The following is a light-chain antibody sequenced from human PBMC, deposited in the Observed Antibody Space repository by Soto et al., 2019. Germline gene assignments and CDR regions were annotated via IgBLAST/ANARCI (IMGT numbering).Light chain of an antibody. CDR3: QQYSSTPHT. J-gene: IGKJ2*01. CDR1: QSVSSSY. CDR2: GTG. Sequence: EIVLTQSPGTLSLSPGQRATLSCRASQSVSSSYLAWYQHKRGQAPRLLMFGTGSRATGIPDRFSGTGSGTDFTLSINRLEPEDFAVYYCQQYSSTPHTFGQGTKVEIK. V-gene: IGKV3-20*01.